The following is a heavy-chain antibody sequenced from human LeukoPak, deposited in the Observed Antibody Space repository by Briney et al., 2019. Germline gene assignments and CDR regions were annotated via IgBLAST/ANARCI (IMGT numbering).Heavy chain of an antibody. J-gene: IGHJ6*02. CDR1: GFIFSSYS. CDR3: ARGLYCSSTSCYDYYYYYGMDV. Sequence: NPGGSLRLSCAASGFIFSSYSMNWVRQAPGKGLEWVSSISSSSSYIYYADSVKGRFTNSRDNAKNSLYLQMNSLRAEDTAVYYCARGLYCSSTSCYDYYYYYGMDVWGQGTTVTVSS. CDR2: ISSSSSYI. D-gene: IGHD2-2*01. V-gene: IGHV3-21*01.